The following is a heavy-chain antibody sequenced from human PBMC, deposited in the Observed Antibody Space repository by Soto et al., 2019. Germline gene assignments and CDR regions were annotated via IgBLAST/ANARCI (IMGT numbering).Heavy chain of an antibody. CDR1: GGSVSIGGYY. CDR2: IYYSGST. Sequence: PSEALSLTCTVSGGSVSIGGYYLSWIRQHPGKGLEWIGYIYYSGSTYYNPSLKSRVTISVDTSKNQFSLKLSSVTAADTAVYYCARFGYYDFCSAYYTGLSGSYYHYYGMDVWAHGPTVTV. J-gene: IGHJ6*02. CDR3: ARFGYYDFCSAYYTGLSGSYYHYYGMDV. V-gene: IGHV4-31*03. D-gene: IGHD3-3*01.